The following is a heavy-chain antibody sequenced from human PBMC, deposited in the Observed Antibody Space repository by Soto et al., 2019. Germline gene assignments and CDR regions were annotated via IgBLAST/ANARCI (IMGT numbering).Heavy chain of an antibody. V-gene: IGHV1-2*04. CDR1: GYTFTGYY. J-gene: IGHJ6*02. D-gene: IGHD6-13*01. CDR2: INPNSGGT. CDR3: ARERYSSSWYRGYYYYGMDV. Sequence: ASVKVSCKASGYTFTGYYMHWVRQAPGQGLEWMGWINPNSGGTNYAQKFQGWVTMTRDTPISTAYMELSRLRSDDTAVYYCARERYSSSWYRGYYYYGMDVWGQGTTVTVSS.